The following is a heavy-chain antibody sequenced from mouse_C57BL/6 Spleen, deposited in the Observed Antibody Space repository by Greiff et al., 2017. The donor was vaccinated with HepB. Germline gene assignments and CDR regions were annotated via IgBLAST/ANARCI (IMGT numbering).Heavy chain of an antibody. CDR1: GYTFTSYW. Sequence: QVQLQQPGAELVMPGASVKLSCKASGYTFTSYWMHWVKQRPGQGLEWIGEIDPSDSYTNYNQKFKGKSTLTVDKSSSTAYMQLSSLTSEDSAVYYCARRIRIYYDYWGQGTTLTVSS. CDR2: IDPSDSYT. J-gene: IGHJ2*01. D-gene: IGHD1-1*01. V-gene: IGHV1-69*01. CDR3: ARRIRIYYDY.